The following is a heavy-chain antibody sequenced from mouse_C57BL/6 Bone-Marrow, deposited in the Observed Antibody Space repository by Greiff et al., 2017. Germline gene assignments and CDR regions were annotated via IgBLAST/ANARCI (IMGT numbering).Heavy chain of an antibody. CDR3: ARTTTVVPYYFDY. CDR1: GYTFTSYT. J-gene: IGHJ2*01. Sequence: QVQLKESGAELARPGASVKMSCKASGYTFTSYTMHWVKQRPGQGLEWIGYINPSSGYTKYNQKFKDKATLTADKSSSTAYMQLSSLTSEDSAVYDCARTTTVVPYYFDYWGQGTTLTVSS. V-gene: IGHV1-4*01. CDR2: INPSSGYT. D-gene: IGHD1-1*01.